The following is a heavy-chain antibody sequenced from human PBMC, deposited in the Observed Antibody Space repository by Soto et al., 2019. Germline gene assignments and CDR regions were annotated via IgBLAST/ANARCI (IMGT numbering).Heavy chain of an antibody. CDR1: GFTFTRFS. Sequence: GGSLRLSCAASGFTFTRFSMNWVRQAPGKGLEWVSSISSTTNYIYYGDSMKGRFTISRDNAKNSLYMEMNSLRAEDTAVYYCARESEDLTSNFDYWGQGTLVTVSS. CDR3: ARESEDLTSNFDY. CDR2: ISSTTNYI. V-gene: IGHV3-21*06. J-gene: IGHJ4*02.